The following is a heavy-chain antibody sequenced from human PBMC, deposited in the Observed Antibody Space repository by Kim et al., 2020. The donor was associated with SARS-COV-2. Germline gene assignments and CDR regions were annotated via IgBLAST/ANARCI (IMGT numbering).Heavy chain of an antibody. CDR3: ARRNYYFGMDV. J-gene: IGHJ6*02. D-gene: IGHD3-10*01. CDR2: NT. V-gene: IGHV1-8*01. Sequence: NTGNAQKFQGRVTMPANTSISTAFLELSTLRSEDTAVYYCARRNYYFGMDVWGQGTTVTVSS.